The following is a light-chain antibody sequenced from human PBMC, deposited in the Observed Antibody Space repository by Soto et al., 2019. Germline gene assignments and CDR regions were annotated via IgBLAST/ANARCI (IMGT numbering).Light chain of an antibody. V-gene: IGKV3-20*01. CDR3: QQTYTIPRT. CDR2: GAS. Sequence: EIVLTQSPGTLSLSPGEAAILSCRASQSVNSNYLAWYQQKPGQAPRLLIYGASSRATGVPNRFSGSGSGTDFTLTINSLQPEDIATYYCQQTYTIPRTFGQGTTVEI. J-gene: IGKJ1*01. CDR1: QSVNSNY.